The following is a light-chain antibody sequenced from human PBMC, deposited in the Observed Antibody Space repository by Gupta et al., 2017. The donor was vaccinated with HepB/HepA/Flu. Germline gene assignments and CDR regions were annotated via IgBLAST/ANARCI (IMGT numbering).Light chain of an antibody. J-gene: IGKJ1*01. CDR2: AAS. CDR3: QQRHSTPWT. V-gene: IGKV1-39*01. CDR1: QSISHY. Sequence: DVQMTQSPSSLSASVGDRVTITCRASQSISHYLVWYQLQPGKAPKVLIYAASSLQSGVPSRFGGSGSGTYFTLTISRLQPEDSATYYCQQRHSTPWTFGQGTKVEVK.